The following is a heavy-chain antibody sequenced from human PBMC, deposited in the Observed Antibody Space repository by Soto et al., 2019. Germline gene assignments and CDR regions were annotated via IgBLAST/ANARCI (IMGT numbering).Heavy chain of an antibody. CDR2: IYHSGST. CDR1: GGSISSGGYS. CDR3: ARAVMATVYFDY. Sequence: SETLSLTCAVSGGSISSGGYSWSWTRQPPGKGLEWIGYIYHSGSTYYNPSLKSRVTISVDRSKNQFSLKLSSVTAADTAVYYCARAVMATVYFDYWGQGALVTVS. J-gene: IGHJ4*02. V-gene: IGHV4-30-2*01. D-gene: IGHD4-4*01.